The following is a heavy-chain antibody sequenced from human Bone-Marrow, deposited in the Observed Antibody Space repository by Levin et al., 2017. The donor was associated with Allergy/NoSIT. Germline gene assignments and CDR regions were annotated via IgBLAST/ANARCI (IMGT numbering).Heavy chain of an antibody. CDR2: ISYDGSNK. CDR3: AKELDTTMVIDAFDI. D-gene: IGHD5-18*01. Sequence: LSLTCAASGFRFRHFGMHWVRQAPGRGLECVSFISYDGSNKYYVDSVKGRFTISRDNSKSTVYLQLNSLRAEDTALYYCAKELDTTMVIDAFDIWGQGTMVTVSS. J-gene: IGHJ3*02. V-gene: IGHV3-30*18. CDR1: GFRFRHFG.